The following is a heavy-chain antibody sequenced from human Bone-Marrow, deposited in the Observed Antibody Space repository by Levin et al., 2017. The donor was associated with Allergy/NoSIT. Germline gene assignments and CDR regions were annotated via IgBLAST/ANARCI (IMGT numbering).Heavy chain of an antibody. J-gene: IGHJ2*01. Sequence: ASVKVSCAASGFTVSSNYMSWVRQAPGKGLEWVSVIYSGGSTYYADSVKGRFTISRDNSKNTLYLQMNSLRAEDTAVYYCAREIGDSDWYFDLWGRGTLVTVSS. CDR1: GFTVSSNY. D-gene: IGHD3-10*01. CDR3: AREIGDSDWYFDL. CDR2: IYSGGST. V-gene: IGHV3-53*01.